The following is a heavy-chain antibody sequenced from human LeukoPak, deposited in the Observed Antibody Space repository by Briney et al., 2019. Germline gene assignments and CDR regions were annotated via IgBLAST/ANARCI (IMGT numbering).Heavy chain of an antibody. Sequence: HSGGSLRLSCAASGLTFSNYAMNWVRQASGKGLEWVSGITDSGRKTYYADSVKGRFSISRDNSKSTVYLQMSDLRAEDTAVYYCAKITKATTPNYWRQGTLVTVSS. J-gene: IGHJ4*02. CDR3: AKITKATTPNY. CDR2: ITDSGRKT. D-gene: IGHD4-17*01. CDR1: GLTFSNYA. V-gene: IGHV3-23*01.